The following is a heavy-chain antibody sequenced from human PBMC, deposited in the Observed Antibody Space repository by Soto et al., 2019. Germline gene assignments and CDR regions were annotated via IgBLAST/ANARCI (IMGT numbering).Heavy chain of an antibody. CDR2: IDPSDSYT. J-gene: IGHJ6*02. Sequence: TISCKGSGYRFTSYWISWVGQMPGKGLEWMGRIDPSDSYTNYSPSFQGHVTISADKSISTAYLQWSSLKASDTAMYYCAGPMTTVTTYYYYGMDVWGQGTTVTAS. V-gene: IGHV5-10-1*01. CDR3: AGPMTTVTTYYYYGMDV. D-gene: IGHD4-4*01. CDR1: GYRFTSYW.